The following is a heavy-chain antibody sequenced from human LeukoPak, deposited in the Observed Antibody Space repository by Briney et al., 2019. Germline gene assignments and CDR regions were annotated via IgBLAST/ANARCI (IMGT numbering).Heavy chain of an antibody. CDR3: ARGSAGTPKNGDY. CDR2: ISSNGDNT. CDR1: GLTFSNHA. V-gene: IGHV3-64*01. J-gene: IGHJ4*02. D-gene: IGHD1-7*01. Sequence: GGSLRVSCEASGLTFSNHAMHWVRQAPGQGLEYVSSISSNGDNTYYASSVEGRFTISRDNSKNTLYLQMGSLTTEDMAVYYCARGSAGTPKNGDYWGQGTLVSVSS.